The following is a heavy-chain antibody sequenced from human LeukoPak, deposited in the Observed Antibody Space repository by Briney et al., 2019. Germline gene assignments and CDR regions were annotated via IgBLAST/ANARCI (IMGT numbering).Heavy chain of an antibody. CDR3: AKRGSSWSYFDY. CDR1: GFTFSDYA. CDR2: ISDSGGST. D-gene: IGHD6-13*01. J-gene: IGHJ4*02. Sequence: GGSLRLSCAASGFTFSDYAMTWVRQAPGKGLQWVSLISDSGGSTYYADSVKGRFTVSRDNSKATLYLQMNSLRADDTAVYFCAKRGSSWSYFDYWGQGTLVTVSS. V-gene: IGHV3-23*01.